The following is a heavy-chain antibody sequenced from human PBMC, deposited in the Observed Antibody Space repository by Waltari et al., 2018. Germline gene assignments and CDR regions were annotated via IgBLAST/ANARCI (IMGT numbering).Heavy chain of an antibody. CDR2: ISWNSGSI. CDR3: AKDTGWGDAFDI. CDR1: GFTFDDYA. Sequence: EVQLVESGGGLVQPGRSLRLSCAASGFTFDDYAMHWFRQAPGKGLEWVSGISWNSGSIGYADTVKGRFTISRDNAKNSLYLQMNSLRAEDTALYYCAKDTGWGDAFDIWGQGTMVTVSS. J-gene: IGHJ3*02. V-gene: IGHV3-9*01. D-gene: IGHD6-19*01.